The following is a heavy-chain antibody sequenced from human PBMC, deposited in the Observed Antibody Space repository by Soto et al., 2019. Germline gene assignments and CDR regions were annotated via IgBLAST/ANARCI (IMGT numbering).Heavy chain of an antibody. Sequence: SETLSLTCSVSGGSVTSGGYHWNWIRQSPGKGLEWIGYMYYTGTTNYNPSLRSRVSISIDTSKNQFSLKLSSVTAADTAVYYCARGRQVTPAALFKRAGDYSMDVWGQGTTVTVSS. V-gene: IGHV4-61*08. D-gene: IGHD2-2*01. CDR1: GGSVTSGGYH. J-gene: IGHJ6*02. CDR3: ARGRQVTPAALFKRAGDYSMDV. CDR2: MYYTGTT.